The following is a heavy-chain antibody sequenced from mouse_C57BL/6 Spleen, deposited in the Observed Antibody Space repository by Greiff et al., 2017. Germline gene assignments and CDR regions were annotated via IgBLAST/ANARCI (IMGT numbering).Heavy chain of an antibody. V-gene: IGHV1-69*01. J-gene: IGHJ4*01. D-gene: IGHD2-4*01. Sequence: QVQLQQPGAELVMPGASVKLSCKASGYTFTSYWMHWVKQRPGQGLEWIGEIDPSDSYTNYNQKFKGKSTLTVDKSSSTAYMQLSSLTSEDSAVYYCARSPYDYDGRAMDYWGQGTSVTVSS. CDR3: ARSPYDYDGRAMDY. CDR2: IDPSDSYT. CDR1: GYTFTSYW.